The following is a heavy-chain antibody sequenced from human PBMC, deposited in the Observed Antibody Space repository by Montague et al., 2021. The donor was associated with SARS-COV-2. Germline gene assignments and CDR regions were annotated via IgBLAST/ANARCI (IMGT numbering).Heavy chain of an antibody. J-gene: IGHJ4*02. Sequence: SETLSLTCTVSGASISTYYWCWIWKPPATGLELIWNVYYTATTNSNSSLTLQLTISVATSENPFALKVTSVTPADTAVSYCARVGLEFRVGDYYFDYWGQGTLVTVSS. CDR3: ARVGLEFRVGDYYFDY. D-gene: IGHD3-3*01. CDR2: VYYTATT. CDR1: GASISTYY. V-gene: IGHV4-59*01.